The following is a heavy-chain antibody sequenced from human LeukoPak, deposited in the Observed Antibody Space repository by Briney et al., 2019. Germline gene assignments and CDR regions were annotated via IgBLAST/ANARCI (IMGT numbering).Heavy chain of an antibody. CDR3: ASPTPNIAAAVSAY. V-gene: IGHV3-7*01. Sequence: GGSLRLSCAASGFTFSSYWMSWVRQAPGKGLEWVANINQDGSEKYYVDSVKGRFTISRDNAKDSLYLQMNSLRAEDTAVYYCASPTPNIAAAVSAYWGQGTLVTVSS. CDR2: INQDGSEK. D-gene: IGHD6-13*01. J-gene: IGHJ4*02. CDR1: GFTFSSYW.